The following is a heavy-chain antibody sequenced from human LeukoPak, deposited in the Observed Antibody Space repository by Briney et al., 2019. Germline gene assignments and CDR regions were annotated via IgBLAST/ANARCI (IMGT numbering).Heavy chain of an antibody. CDR3: AARVRDQIGYVGYGGEDY. CDR1: GFTFSNYA. J-gene: IGHJ4*02. Sequence: GGSLRLSCAASGFTFSNYAMTWVRKTPGMGQLLVAAITGNGSNRNYSDSVMRRFAITRENSYNTLYLQKNSLRAEDTTVYYCAARVRDQIGYVGYGGEDYWGQGTLVSVSS. D-gene: IGHD5-12*01. CDR2: ITGNGSNR. V-gene: IGHV3-23*01.